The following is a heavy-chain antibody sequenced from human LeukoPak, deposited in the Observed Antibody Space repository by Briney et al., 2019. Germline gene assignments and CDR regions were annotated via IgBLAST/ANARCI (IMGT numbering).Heavy chain of an antibody. CDR1: GGSISDYY. V-gene: IGHV4-59*01. Sequence: PSETLSLTCTVSGGSISDYYWSWIRQPPGKGLGWIGYIYSSGSTNYNPSLKSRVTISVDTSKNQFSLKLSSVTAADTAVYYCARALYYDSSGYYNQYYFDYWGQGTLVTVSS. D-gene: IGHD3-22*01. J-gene: IGHJ4*02. CDR3: ARALYYDSSGYYNQYYFDY. CDR2: IYSSGST.